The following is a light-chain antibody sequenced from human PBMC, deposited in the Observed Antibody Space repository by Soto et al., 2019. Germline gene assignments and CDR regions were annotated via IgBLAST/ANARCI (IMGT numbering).Light chain of an antibody. CDR3: QSYDRVLHVV. CDR2: ADS. Sequence: QSVLTQPPSVSGAPGQRVTISCTGSSSNIGAGFDVHWYQHLPGIAPKLLIYADSNRPSGVPDRFSGSKSGSSASLAITGLQAEDEADYCCQSYDRVLHVVFGGGTKLTVL. CDR1: SSNIGAGFD. J-gene: IGLJ2*01. V-gene: IGLV1-40*01.